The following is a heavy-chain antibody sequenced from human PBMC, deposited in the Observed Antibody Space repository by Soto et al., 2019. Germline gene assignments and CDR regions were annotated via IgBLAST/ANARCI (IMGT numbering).Heavy chain of an antibody. Sequence: GASVKVSCKASGYTFTSYGISWVRQAPGQGLEWMGWISAYNGNTNYAQKLQGRVTMTTDTSTSTAYMELRSLRSDDTAVYYCAGDYYDSSGYLGSSRWGQGTLVTVSS. D-gene: IGHD3-22*01. CDR1: GYTFTSYG. CDR3: AGDYYDSSGYLGSSR. V-gene: IGHV1-18*01. J-gene: IGHJ4*02. CDR2: ISAYNGNT.